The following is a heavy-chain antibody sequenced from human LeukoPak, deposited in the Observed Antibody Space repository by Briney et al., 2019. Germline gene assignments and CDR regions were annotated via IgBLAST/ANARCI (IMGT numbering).Heavy chain of an antibody. V-gene: IGHV4-4*07. Sequence: SETLSLTCIVSGGSISSYYWNWIRQPAGKGLEWIGRIYTSGSTNYNPSLKSRVTMSVDTSKNQFSLKLISVIAADRAVYYCARSSSGYLRYYFDYWGQGTLVTVSS. CDR1: GGSISSYY. D-gene: IGHD3-22*01. CDR2: IYTSGST. J-gene: IGHJ4*02. CDR3: ARSSSGYLRYYFDY.